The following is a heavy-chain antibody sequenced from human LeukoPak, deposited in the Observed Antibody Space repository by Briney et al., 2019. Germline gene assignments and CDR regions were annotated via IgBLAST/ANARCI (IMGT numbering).Heavy chain of an antibody. CDR2: IIPIFGTA. D-gene: IGHD3-9*01. V-gene: IGHV1-69*05. J-gene: IGHJ4*02. Sequence: SSVKVSCKASGGTLSSYAISWVRQAPGQGLEWMGGIIPIFGTANYAQKFQGRVTITTDESTSTAYMELSSLRSEDTAVYYCARDHDILTGCLDYWGQGTLVTVSS. CDR1: GGTLSSYA. CDR3: ARDHDILTGCLDY.